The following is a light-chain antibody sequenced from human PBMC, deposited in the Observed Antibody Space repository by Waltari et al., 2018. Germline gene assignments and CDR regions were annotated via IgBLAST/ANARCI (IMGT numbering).Light chain of an antibody. CDR1: QSLLHSNGYNY. Sequence: DIVMTQSPLSLPVTPGEPASISCRSSQSLLHSNGYNYLDWYLQKPGQSPHLIIYLGSIWASGVPDRFSGSGSGTDFTLKISRVEAEDVGVYYCMQALQVPPTFGGGTKVEIK. CDR3: MQALQVPPT. J-gene: IGKJ4*01. V-gene: IGKV2-28*01. CDR2: LGS.